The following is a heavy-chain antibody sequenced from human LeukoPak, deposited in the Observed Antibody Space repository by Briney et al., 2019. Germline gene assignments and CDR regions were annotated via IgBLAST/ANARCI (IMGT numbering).Heavy chain of an antibody. Sequence: PGGSLTLTCAAAGFTFSAYDMHWVRQATGKGLEWVSYIGRAGDTYYAGFVKGRFTISREDATNSLFLQMNSLGVGDTAVYYCARDSSRWGLAVWGHGTTVTVSS. CDR1: GFTFSAYD. V-gene: IGHV3-13*04. D-gene: IGHD6-19*01. J-gene: IGHJ6*02. CDR2: IGRAGDT. CDR3: ARDSSRWGLAV.